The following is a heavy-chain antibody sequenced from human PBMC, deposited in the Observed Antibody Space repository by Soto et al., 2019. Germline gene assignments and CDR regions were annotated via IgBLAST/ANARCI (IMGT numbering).Heavy chain of an antibody. CDR2: FYYSGTT. V-gene: IGHV4-39*01. J-gene: IGHJ5*02. Sequence: QLHLQESGPGLVKPSETLSLTCTVSGGYINNTSYYWGWIRQPPGKGLEWIGTFYYSGTTYYNPYRTSRVTISVYTSQNHFSLKLSSVTAADTALYYCATRPRRPMTVAGNAPWGQGTLVTVSS. CDR3: ATRPRRPMTVAGNAP. CDR1: GGYINNTSYY. D-gene: IGHD3-22*01.